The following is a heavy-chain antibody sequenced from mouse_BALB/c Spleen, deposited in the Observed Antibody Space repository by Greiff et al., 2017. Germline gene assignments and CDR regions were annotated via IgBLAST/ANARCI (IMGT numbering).Heavy chain of an antibody. V-gene: IGHV1-12*01. Sequence: QVQLQQPGAELVKPGASVKMSCKASGYTFTSYNMHWVKQTPGQGLEWIGAIYPGNGDTSYNQKFKGKATLTADKSSSTAYMQLSSLTSEDSAVYYCARGATGYDSGGQGTTLTVSS. D-gene: IGHD3-1*01. J-gene: IGHJ2*01. CDR1: GYTFTSYN. CDR3: ARGATGYDS. CDR2: IYPGNGDT.